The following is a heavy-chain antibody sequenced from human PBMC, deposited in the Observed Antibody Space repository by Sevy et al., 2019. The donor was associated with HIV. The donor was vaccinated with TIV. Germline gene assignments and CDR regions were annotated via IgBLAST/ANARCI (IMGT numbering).Heavy chain of an antibody. V-gene: IGHV3-33*01. CDR3: ARDGDRDYYDSSGYYSDPPFDY. J-gene: IGHJ4*02. D-gene: IGHD3-22*01. CDR2: IWYDGSNK. CDR1: GFTFSSYG. Sequence: GGSLRLSCAASGFTFSSYGMHWVRQAPGKGLEWVAVIWYDGSNKYYADSVKGRFTISRDKSKNTLYLQMNSLRAEDTAVYYCARDGDRDYYDSSGYYSDPPFDYWGQGTLVTVSS.